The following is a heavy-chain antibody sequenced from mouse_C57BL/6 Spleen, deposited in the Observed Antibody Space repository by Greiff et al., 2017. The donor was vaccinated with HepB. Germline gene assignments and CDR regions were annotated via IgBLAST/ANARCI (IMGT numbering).Heavy chain of an antibody. J-gene: IGHJ1*03. V-gene: IGHV1-53*01. D-gene: IGHD1-1*01. CDR1: GYTFTSYW. CDR3: ARSGYYGSSHWYFDV. CDR2: INPSNGGT. Sequence: QVQLQQPGTELVKPGASVKLSCKASGYTFTSYWMHWVKQRPGQGLEWIGNINPSNGGTNYNEKFQSKATLTVDKSSSTAYMQLSSLTSEDSAVYDCARSGYYGSSHWYFDVWGTGTTVTVSS.